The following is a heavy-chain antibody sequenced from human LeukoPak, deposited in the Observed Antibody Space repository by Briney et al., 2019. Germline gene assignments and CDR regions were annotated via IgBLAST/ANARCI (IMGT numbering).Heavy chain of an antibody. CDR1: GGSFSGYY. V-gene: IGHV4-34*01. Sequence: SETLSLICAVYGGSFSGYYCRWFRHPPAQGLEWIGEINHSGSTNYNPSLKSRVTISVDTSKNQFSLKLSSVTAADTAVYYCASPARPALGAFDIWGQGTMVTVSS. J-gene: IGHJ3*02. CDR2: INHSGST. CDR3: ASPARPALGAFDI.